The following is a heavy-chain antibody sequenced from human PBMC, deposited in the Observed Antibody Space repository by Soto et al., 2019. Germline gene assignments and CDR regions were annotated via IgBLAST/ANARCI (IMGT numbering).Heavy chain of an antibody. CDR1: GYTFTGRY. CDR3: ARDLGGSSSYLGY. D-gene: IGHD6-6*01. CDR2: INPASGGA. Sequence: ASVKVSCKASGYTFTGRYIPWVRQAPEQGLEWMGWINPASGGATYAQKFQGRVSLTRDTSNSIAYMELSSLRSDDTVVYFCARDLGGSSSYLGYWGQGTPVTVSS. V-gene: IGHV1-2*02. J-gene: IGHJ4*02.